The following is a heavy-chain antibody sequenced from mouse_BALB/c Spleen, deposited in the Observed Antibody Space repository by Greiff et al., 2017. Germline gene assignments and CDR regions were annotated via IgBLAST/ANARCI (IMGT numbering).Heavy chain of an antibody. Sequence: EVQLVESSGGLVQPKGSLKLSCAASGFTFNTYAMNWVRQAPGKGLEWVARIRSKSNNYATYYADSVKDRFTISRDDSQSMLYLQMNNLKTEDTAMYYCVRGDWDYWGQGTTLTVSS. CDR3: VRGDWDY. D-gene: IGHD3-3*01. J-gene: IGHJ2*01. V-gene: IGHV10-1*02. CDR1: GFTFNTYA. CDR2: IRSKSNNYAT.